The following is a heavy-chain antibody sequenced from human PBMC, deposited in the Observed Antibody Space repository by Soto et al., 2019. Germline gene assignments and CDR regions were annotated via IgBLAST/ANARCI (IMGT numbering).Heavy chain of an antibody. D-gene: IGHD2-15*01. CDR1: GFSFSYYY. CDR2: ITTDSYR. CDR3: ARDRCRGGSCYRTYAFDL. J-gene: IGHJ3*01. V-gene: IGHV3-11*06. Sequence: GGSLRLSCAASGFSFSYYYMTWIRQSPGKVLEWVSYITTDSYRKYADSLKGRFTISRDDAKNSLFLEINSLRADDTAVYSCARDRCRGGSCYRTYAFDLWGQGTRVTVSS.